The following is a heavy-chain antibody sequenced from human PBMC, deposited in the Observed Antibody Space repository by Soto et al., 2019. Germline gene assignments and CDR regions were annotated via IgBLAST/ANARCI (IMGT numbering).Heavy chain of an antibody. J-gene: IGHJ3*02. V-gene: IGHV3-33*01. Sequence: GGSLRLSCVASGFPFTTYGMHWVRQAPGKGLEWVAVIWANGINRYYADSVRGRFTISRDNSKNTLDLQMNSLRAEDTALYYCVRERGPFDAFDIRGQGTMVTVSS. CDR3: VRERGPFDAFDI. CDR1: GFPFTTYG. CDR2: IWANGINR.